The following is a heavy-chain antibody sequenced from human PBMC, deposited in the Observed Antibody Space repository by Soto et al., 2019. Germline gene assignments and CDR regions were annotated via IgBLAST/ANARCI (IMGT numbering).Heavy chain of an antibody. J-gene: IGHJ4*02. CDR2: IYNSGST. V-gene: IGHV4-31*03. Sequence: QVQLQESGPGLVKPSQTLSLTCTVSGGSISSGDYYWNWIRQHPGKGLEWIGYIYNSGSTYYNPSLRRRVTISEDTSKNQFSLKLSSVTAADTAVYYCARGITMVRGVGLFYFDYWGQGTLVTVSS. CDR1: GGSISSGDYY. D-gene: IGHD3-10*01. CDR3: ARGITMVRGVGLFYFDY.